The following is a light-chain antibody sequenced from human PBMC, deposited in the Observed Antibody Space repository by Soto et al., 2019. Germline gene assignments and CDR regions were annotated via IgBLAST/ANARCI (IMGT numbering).Light chain of an antibody. Sequence: QSVLTQPASVSGSPGQSITISCTGTSSDVGNYKYVSWYQQHPGKAPKLMIYEVSNRPSGVSNRFSGSKSGNTASLTISGLQAEDETAYYCFSYTRSGTYVFGTGTKVTV. CDR3: FSYTRSGTYV. V-gene: IGLV2-14*01. CDR1: SSDVGNYKY. CDR2: EVS. J-gene: IGLJ1*01.